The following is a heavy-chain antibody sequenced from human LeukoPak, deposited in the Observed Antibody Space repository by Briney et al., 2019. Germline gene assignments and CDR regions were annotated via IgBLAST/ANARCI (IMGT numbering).Heavy chain of an antibody. CDR1: GFTFSSYW. CDR2: IKEDGSEE. V-gene: IGHV3-7*01. D-gene: IGHD3-22*01. CDR3: ARDWLAGNPYHAFDL. J-gene: IGHJ3*01. Sequence: PGVFLRFSCAASGFTFSSYWMSWVRQAPGKGLECVANIKEDGSEEYYVDSVKGRFSISRDNAKNSLYLQMNSLRAEDTAVYYCARDWLAGNPYHAFDLWGKGTMVTVSS.